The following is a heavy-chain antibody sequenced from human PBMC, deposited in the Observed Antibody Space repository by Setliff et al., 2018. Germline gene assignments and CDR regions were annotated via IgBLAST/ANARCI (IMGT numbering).Heavy chain of an antibody. CDR2: INNYNTNT. J-gene: IGHJ4*02. CDR1: GYTFTNYG. CDR3: ARLVRYCTRTSCQRASGAEL. V-gene: IGHV1-18*01. Sequence: ASVKVSCKASGYTFTNYGITWVRQAPGQGLEWMGWINNYNTNTKYAQKLQGRVTMTTDTSTSTAYMELRSLRSDDTAVYYCARLVRYCTRTSCQRASGAELWGRGTLVTVS. D-gene: IGHD2-2*01.